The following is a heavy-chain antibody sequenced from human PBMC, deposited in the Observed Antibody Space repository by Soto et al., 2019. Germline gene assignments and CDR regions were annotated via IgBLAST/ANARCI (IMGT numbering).Heavy chain of an antibody. CDR3: ARFMIAVLIPTYYYYGMDV. Sequence: QVQLQESGPGLVKPSGTLSLTCAVSGGSISSSNWWSWVRQPPGKGLEWIGEIYHSGSTNYNPSLKSRVTISLDKFKNQFSLKLSSVTAADTAVYYCARFMIAVLIPTYYYYGMDVWGQRTTVTVSS. CDR1: GGSISSSNW. V-gene: IGHV4-4*02. D-gene: IGHD3-22*01. J-gene: IGHJ6*02. CDR2: IYHSGST.